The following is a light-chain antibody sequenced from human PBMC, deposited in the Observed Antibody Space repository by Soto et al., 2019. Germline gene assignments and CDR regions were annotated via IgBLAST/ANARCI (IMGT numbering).Light chain of an antibody. V-gene: IGLV4-69*01. Sequence: QPVLTQSPSASASLGASVKLTCTLSSGHSSYGIAWHQQQPEKGPRYLMKLNSDGSHSRGDGIPDRFSGSSSGAERYLTISSLQSEDEGDYYGQTWVTGIRVFGGGTKLTVL. J-gene: IGLJ3*02. CDR3: QTWVTGIRV. CDR2: LNSDGSH. CDR1: SGHSSYG.